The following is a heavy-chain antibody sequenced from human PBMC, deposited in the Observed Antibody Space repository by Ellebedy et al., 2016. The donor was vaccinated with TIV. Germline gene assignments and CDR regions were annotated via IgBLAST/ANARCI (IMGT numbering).Heavy chain of an antibody. D-gene: IGHD1-26*01. V-gene: IGHV3-7*01. CDR1: GFSFRSYW. CDR3: ATDGSYGDYLSPTHAFEI. J-gene: IGHJ3*02. Sequence: GGSLRLSCAASGFSFRSYWMSWLRQAPGKGLEWVANINQDGSDKYYVDSVKGRFTISRDSAKNSLYLQMNSLRVDDAAMYYCATDGSYGDYLSPTHAFEIWGQGTMLIVSS. CDR2: INQDGSDK.